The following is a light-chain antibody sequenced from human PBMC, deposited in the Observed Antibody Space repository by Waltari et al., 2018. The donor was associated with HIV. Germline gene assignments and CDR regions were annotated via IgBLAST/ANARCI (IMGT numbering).Light chain of an antibody. CDR3: CSYAGTSILV. CDR2: EVT. V-gene: IGLV2-23*02. CDR1: SSDVGSYNL. Sequence: QSALPQPASVSGSPGQSITISCTGTSSDVGSYNLVSWYQQHPGKAPKLMIYEVTKRPSGVSNRFSGSKSGNTASLTISGLQAEDEGDYHCCSYAGTSILVFGGGTKLTVL. J-gene: IGLJ3*02.